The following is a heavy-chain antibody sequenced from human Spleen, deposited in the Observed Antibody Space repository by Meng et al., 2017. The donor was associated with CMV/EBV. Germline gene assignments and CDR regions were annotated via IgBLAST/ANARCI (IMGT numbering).Heavy chain of an antibody. CDR1: GYSFTSYW. Sequence: GESLKISCKGSGYSFTSYWIGWVRQMPGKGLEWMGIIYPGDSDTRYSPSFQGQVTISADKSISTAYLQWSSLKASDTAMYYCARHGHSSSSWRYGMDVWGQGTTVTVSS. CDR2: IYPGDSDT. J-gene: IGHJ6*02. V-gene: IGHV5-51*01. CDR3: ARHGHSSSSWRYGMDV. D-gene: IGHD6-6*01.